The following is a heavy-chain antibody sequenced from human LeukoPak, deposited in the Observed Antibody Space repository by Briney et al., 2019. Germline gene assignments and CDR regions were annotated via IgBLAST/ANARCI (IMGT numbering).Heavy chain of an antibody. D-gene: IGHD1-26*01. V-gene: IGHV4-39*01. J-gene: IGHJ5*02. CDR2: IYYSGST. CDR1: GGSISSSSYY. CDR3: ARHWASGSYYNRYWFDP. Sequence: SETLSLTXTVSGGSISSSSYYWGWIRQPPGKGLEWIGSIYYSGSTYYNPSLKSRVTISVDTSKNQFSLKLSSVTAADTAVYYCARHWASGSYYNRYWFDPWGQGTLVTVSS.